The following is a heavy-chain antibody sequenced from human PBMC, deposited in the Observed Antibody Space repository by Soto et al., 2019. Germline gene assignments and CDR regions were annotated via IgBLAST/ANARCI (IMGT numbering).Heavy chain of an antibody. D-gene: IGHD5-18*01. CDR2: IWYDGSNK. Sequence: GGSLRLSCAASGFTFSSYGMHWVRQAPGKGLEWVAVIWYDGSNKYYADSVKGRFTISRDNSKNTLYLQMNSLRAEDTAVYYCARDGYGPYYFDYWGQGTLVTVSS. V-gene: IGHV3-33*01. CDR1: GFTFSSYG. CDR3: ARDGYGPYYFDY. J-gene: IGHJ4*02.